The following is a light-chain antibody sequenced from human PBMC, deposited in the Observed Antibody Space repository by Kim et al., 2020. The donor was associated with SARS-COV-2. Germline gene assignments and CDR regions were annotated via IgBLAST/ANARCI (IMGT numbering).Light chain of an antibody. J-gene: IGKJ2*01. Sequence: VSPAERATLSCRASQGVSNNLAWYQQKPGQAPRLLIYGASTRATDIPARFSGSGSGTEFTLTITSLQSEDFAVYYCQQYNNWPPYTFGQGTKLEI. CDR3: QQYNNWPPYT. CDR1: QGVSNN. CDR2: GAS. V-gene: IGKV3-15*01.